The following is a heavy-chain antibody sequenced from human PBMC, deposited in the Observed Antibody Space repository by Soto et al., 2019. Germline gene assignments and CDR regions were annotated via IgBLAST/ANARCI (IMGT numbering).Heavy chain of an antibody. CDR1: SGSMKTFY. J-gene: IGHJ2*01. Sequence: QLQLQESGPGLVKPSETLSLTCTVSSGSMKTFYWNWIRQPPGKGLEWIGFVSSSGSANYNPSLASRVSISVDTSRNQFSLTLNSVTAADTAVYFCARGKNSGDWYFDLWGRGTLVIVSP. V-gene: IGHV4-59*01. CDR3: ARGKNSGDWYFDL. CDR2: VSSSGSA. D-gene: IGHD3-10*01.